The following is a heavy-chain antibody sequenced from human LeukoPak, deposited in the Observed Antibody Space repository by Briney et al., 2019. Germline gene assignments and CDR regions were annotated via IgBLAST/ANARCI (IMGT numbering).Heavy chain of an antibody. CDR2: IYYSGST. V-gene: IGHV4-31*03. CDR3: ARDRLATGGHNYAGYYYYGMDV. J-gene: IGHJ6*04. Sequence: SETLSLTCTVSGGSISSGGYYWSWIRQHPGKGLEWIGYIYYSGSTYYNPSLKSRVTISVDTSKNQFSLKLSSVTAADTAVYYCARDRLATGGHNYAGYYYYGMDVWGKGTTVTVSS. D-gene: IGHD5-24*01. CDR1: GGSISSGGYY.